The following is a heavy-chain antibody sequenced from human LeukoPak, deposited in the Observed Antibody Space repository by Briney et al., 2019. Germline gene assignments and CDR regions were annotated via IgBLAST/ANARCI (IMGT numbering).Heavy chain of an antibody. V-gene: IGHV3-23*01. CDR3: AKDRCSSATCVFDY. D-gene: IGHD2-2*01. CDR1: GFTVSSNE. Sequence: GGSLRLSCAASGFTVSSNEMSWVRQAPGRGLVWVSRVNRDGGGTNYADSVKGRFTISRDNSKNTLSLQMNSLRAEDTAVYYCAKDRCSSATCVFDYWGQGTLVTVSS. CDR2: VNRDGGGT. J-gene: IGHJ4*02.